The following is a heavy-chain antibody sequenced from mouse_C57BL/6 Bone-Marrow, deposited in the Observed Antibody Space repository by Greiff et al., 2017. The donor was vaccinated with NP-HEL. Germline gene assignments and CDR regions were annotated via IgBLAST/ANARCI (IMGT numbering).Heavy chain of an antibody. CDR1: GYTFTSYW. J-gene: IGHJ1*03. CDR2: IDPSDSYT. Sequence: QVQLQQPGAELVMPGASVKLSCKASGYTFTSYWMHWVKQRPGQGLEWIGEIDPSDSYTNYNQKFKGKSTLTVDKSSSTAYMQLSSLTSEDAAVYYCARWSGSSYWYFDVWGTGTTVTVSS. CDR3: ARWSGSSYWYFDV. D-gene: IGHD1-1*01. V-gene: IGHV1-69*01.